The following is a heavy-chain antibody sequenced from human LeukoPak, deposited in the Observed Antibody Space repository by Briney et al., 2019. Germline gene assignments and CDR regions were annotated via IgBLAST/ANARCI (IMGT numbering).Heavy chain of an antibody. Sequence: ASVKVSCKASGYTFTGYYMHWVRQAPGQGLEWMGWINPNSGGTNYAQKFQGRVTMIRDTSISTAYMELSRLRSDDTAVYYCARIRYSGSQPFDYWGQGTLVTVSS. CDR2: INPNSGGT. CDR1: GYTFTGYY. D-gene: IGHD1-26*01. V-gene: IGHV1-2*02. CDR3: ARIRYSGSQPFDY. J-gene: IGHJ4*02.